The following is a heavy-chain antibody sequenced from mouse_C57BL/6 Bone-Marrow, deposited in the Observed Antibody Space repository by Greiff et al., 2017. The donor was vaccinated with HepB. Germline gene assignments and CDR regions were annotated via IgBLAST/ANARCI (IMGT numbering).Heavy chain of an antibody. CDR1: GYTFTDHT. CDR3: ARGRGQLRHRFAY. CDR2: IYPRDGST. Sequence: VQLQESDAELVKPGASVKISCKVSGYTFTDHTIHWMKQRPEQGLEWIGYIYPRDGSTKYNEKFKGKATLTADKSSSTAYMQLNSLTSEDSAVYFCARGRGQLRHRFAYWGQGTLVTVSA. J-gene: IGHJ3*01. V-gene: IGHV1-78*01. D-gene: IGHD3-2*02.